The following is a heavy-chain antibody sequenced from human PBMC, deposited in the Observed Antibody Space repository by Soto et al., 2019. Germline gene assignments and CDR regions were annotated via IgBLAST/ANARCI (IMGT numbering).Heavy chain of an antibody. V-gene: IGHV1-2*02. CDR3: SRSQGGSSSLDIYYYYYYGMDV. Sequence: GASVKVSCKASGYTFTGYYMHWVRQAPGQGLEWMGWIIPNSGGTNYAQKFQGRVTITADESTSTGYMELRSLRSEDTAVYYCSRSQGGSSSLDIYYYYYYGMDVRGQGTTVTVSS. CDR1: GYTFTGYY. CDR2: IIPNSGGT. D-gene: IGHD2-15*01. J-gene: IGHJ6*02.